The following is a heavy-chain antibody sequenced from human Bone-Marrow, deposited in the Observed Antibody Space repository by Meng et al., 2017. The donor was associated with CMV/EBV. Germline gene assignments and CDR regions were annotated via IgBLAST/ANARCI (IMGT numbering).Heavy chain of an antibody. Sequence: GESLKISCAASEFTFSSYEMNWVRQAPGKGLEWFSYISTSGTTTHYADSVKGRFTISRDNAKNSLYLQMNSLRAEDTALYYCARDSLTYPATFDYWGQGTLVTVSS. J-gene: IGHJ4*02. V-gene: IGHV3-48*03. CDR3: ARDSLTYPATFDY. D-gene: IGHD3-9*01. CDR1: EFTFSSYE. CDR2: ISTSGTTT.